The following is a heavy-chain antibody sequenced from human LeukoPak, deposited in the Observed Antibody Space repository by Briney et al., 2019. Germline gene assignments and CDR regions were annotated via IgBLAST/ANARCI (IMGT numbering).Heavy chain of an antibody. CDR3: ARVAGYLPTRWFDP. CDR2: INYTGST. D-gene: IGHD6-25*01. CDR1: GGSFSGFY. J-gene: IGHJ5*02. V-gene: IGHV4-34*01. Sequence: SDTLSLTCAVYGGSFSGFYWSWLRHVPGKGLEWIGEINYTGSTSYNPSLKSRVTISVDTSQNQFFLLLTSVTAADTAVYYCARVAGYLPTRWFDPWGQGTHVTVSS.